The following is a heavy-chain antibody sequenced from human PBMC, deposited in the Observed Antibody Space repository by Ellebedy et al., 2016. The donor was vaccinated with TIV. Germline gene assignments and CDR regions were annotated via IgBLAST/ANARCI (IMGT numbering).Heavy chain of an antibody. V-gene: IGHV4-59*08. J-gene: IGHJ4*02. CDR3: ARLAPTTMRFDF. CDR2: IYDSGSS. D-gene: IGHD3-22*01. CDR1: GVSISTYY. Sequence: MPSETLSLTCTVSGVSISTYYWSWIRQPPGRRLEWLGYIYDSGSSNYNPSLKSRLTVSGDTSKNPFSLKLSSVTAADTAVYFCARLAPTTMRFDFWGQGTLVNVSS.